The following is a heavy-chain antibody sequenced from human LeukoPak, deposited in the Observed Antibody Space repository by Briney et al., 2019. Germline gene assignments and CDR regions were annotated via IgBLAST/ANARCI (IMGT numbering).Heavy chain of an antibody. CDR2: IYPGDSDT. CDR3: ARHLRPVEMATMSDYYYYGMDV. J-gene: IGHJ6*02. V-gene: IGHV5-51*01. D-gene: IGHD5-24*01. Sequence: GESLKISCKGSGYSFTSYWIGWVRQMPGKGLEWMGIIYPGDSDTRYSPSFQGQVTISADKSISTAYLQWSSLKASDTAMYYCARHLRPVEMATMSDYYYYGMDVWGQGTTVTVSS. CDR1: GYSFTSYW.